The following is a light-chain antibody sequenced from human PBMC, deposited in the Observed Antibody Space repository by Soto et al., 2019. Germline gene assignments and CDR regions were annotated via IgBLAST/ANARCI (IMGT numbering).Light chain of an antibody. CDR1: QYINTR. J-gene: IGKJ1*01. Sequence: EIVLTQSPATLSSFPGDRVTLSCRASQYINTRVAWYQHRPGQAPRLLIYQTSIRAAGIPARFSASGSWTDFTLTISDVQPEDFALYYCHQRQSWPRTFGQGTKVDI. V-gene: IGKV3-11*01. CDR3: HQRQSWPRT. CDR2: QTS.